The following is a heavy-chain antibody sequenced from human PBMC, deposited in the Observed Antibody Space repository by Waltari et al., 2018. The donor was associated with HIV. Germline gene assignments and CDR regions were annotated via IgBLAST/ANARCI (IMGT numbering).Heavy chain of an antibody. J-gene: IGHJ4*02. D-gene: IGHD1-1*01. Sequence: EVQLVESGGGLVKPGGSLRLSCAASGFNFPNAWISWVRQAPGKGLEWVGRIKSKSDGGTTDYAAPVKGRFTISRDDSKDTLYLQVNSLKTDDTAVYYCATAGSTGTTRGYWGQGTLVTVSS. CDR1: GFNFPNAW. CDR2: IKSKSDGGTT. V-gene: IGHV3-15*01. CDR3: ATAGSTGTTRGY.